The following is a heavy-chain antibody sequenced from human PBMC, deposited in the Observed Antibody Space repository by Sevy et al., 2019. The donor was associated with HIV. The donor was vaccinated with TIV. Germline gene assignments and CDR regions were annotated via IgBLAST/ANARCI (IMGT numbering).Heavy chain of an antibody. CDR3: AREDSKNWRYFDY. CDR2: ISFSSNYI. V-gene: IGHV3-21*01. D-gene: IGHD1-1*01. Sequence: GGCLRLSCAAAGFTFSSYTMNWVRQAPGKGLEWVASISFSSNYIYYTDSLKGRFTISRDNAKNSLYLQMNSLRAEDTAVYYCAREDSKNWRYFDYWGQGTLVTVSS. CDR1: GFTFSSYT. J-gene: IGHJ4*02.